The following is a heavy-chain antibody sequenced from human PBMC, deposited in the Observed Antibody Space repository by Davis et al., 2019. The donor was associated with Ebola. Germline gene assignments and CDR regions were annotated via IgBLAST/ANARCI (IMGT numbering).Heavy chain of an antibody. CDR2: LSSSRSSI. J-gene: IGHJ6*02. CDR3: ASLPLGELLLIPLYYGMDV. D-gene: IGHD3-10*01. CDR1: GFTFSSYG. V-gene: IGHV3-21*06. Sequence: ESLKISCRAPGFTFSSYGITSDRQAPGNRLDWVSCLSSSRSSIYYADSVNGRFTISRDNAKNSLYLQMNSLRAEDTAVYYCASLPLGELLLIPLYYGMDVWGQLTMVTVSS.